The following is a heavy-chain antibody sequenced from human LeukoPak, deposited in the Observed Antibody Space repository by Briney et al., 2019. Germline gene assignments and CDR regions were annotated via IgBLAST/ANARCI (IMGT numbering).Heavy chain of an antibody. CDR1: GGSISSYY. Sequence: SETLSLTCNVSGGSISSYYWSWIRRPAGKGLEWIGRIYTSGSTNYNPSLKSRVTMSVDTSKNQFSLKLSSVTAADTAVYYCARVITVRGVIFDYWGQGTLVTVSS. J-gene: IGHJ4*02. CDR3: ARVITVRGVIFDY. D-gene: IGHD3-16*01. CDR2: IYTSGST. V-gene: IGHV4-4*07.